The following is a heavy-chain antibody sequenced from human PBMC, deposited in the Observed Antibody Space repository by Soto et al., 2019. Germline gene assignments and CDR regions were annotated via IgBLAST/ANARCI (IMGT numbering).Heavy chain of an antibody. CDR2: IWFDGNNK. D-gene: IGHD3-10*01. J-gene: IGHJ4*02. V-gene: IGHV3-33*06. CDR3: AKDSNYYGSGSHFDY. Sequence: GGSLRLSCAASGFTFSSYGMHWVRQAPGKGLEWVAVIWFDGNNKYYADSVKGRFTVSRDNSKNTLYLQMNSLKAEDTAVYYCAKDSNYYGSGSHFDYWGQGTLVTVSS. CDR1: GFTFSSYG.